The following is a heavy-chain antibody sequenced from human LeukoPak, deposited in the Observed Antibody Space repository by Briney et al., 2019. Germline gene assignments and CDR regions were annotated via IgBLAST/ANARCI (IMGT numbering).Heavy chain of an antibody. CDR1: GFTFSSYA. Sequence: GGTLRLSCAASGFTFSSYAMSWVRQAPGKGLEWVSAISGSGGSTYYADSVKGRFTISSDNSKNTLYLQMNSLRAEDTAVYYCAMIAAAGYYFDYWGQGTLVTVSS. J-gene: IGHJ4*02. D-gene: IGHD6-13*01. CDR3: AMIAAAGYYFDY. V-gene: IGHV3-23*01. CDR2: ISGSGGST.